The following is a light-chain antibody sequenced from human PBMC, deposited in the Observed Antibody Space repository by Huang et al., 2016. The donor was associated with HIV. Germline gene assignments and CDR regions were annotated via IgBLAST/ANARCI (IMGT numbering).Light chain of an antibody. CDR2: AAS. CDR3: QKYNSAPYT. V-gene: IGKV1-27*01. Sequence: DIHMTQSPSSLSSSVGDRVTITCRASQDIRNYLAWYQQKPGPAPKLLISAASTLQAGVPSRFSGSGSGTDFTLTIGSLQPEDVATYYCQKYNSAPYTFGQGTKLEIK. J-gene: IGKJ2*01. CDR1: QDIRNY.